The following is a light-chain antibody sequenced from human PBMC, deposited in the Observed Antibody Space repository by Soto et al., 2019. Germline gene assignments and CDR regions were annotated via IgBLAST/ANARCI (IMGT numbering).Light chain of an antibody. CDR2: DTS. CDR1: QSIYEK. J-gene: IGKJ4*01. V-gene: IGKV3-15*01. CDR3: QQYNRWPLT. Sequence: EIVMTQSPATLSVSPGERVTLFCRASQSIYEKLAWYQQKPGQTPRLVIYDTSTMATGTPGSFGGSGSGTEFTLTISSLQSEDFAVYYCQQYNRWPLTFGGGNKVEIK.